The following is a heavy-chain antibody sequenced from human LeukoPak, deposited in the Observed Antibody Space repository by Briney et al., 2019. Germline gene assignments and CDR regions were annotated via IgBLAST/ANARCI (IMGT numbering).Heavy chain of an antibody. V-gene: IGHV7-4-1*02. CDR1: GCTFTNYP. CDR2: INTNTGNP. D-gene: IGHD2-15*01. Sequence: GASVKVSCKASGCTFTNYPMNWVRQAPGQGLEWVGWINTNTGNPTYAQGFTERFVFSWDTSVTTAYLQINSLKPEDTAVYFCARATYCTGGRCYSRVGYWGQGTVVTVSS. CDR3: ARATYCTGGRCYSRVGY. J-gene: IGHJ4*02.